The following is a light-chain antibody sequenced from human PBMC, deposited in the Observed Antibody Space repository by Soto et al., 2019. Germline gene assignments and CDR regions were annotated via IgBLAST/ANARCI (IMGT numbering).Light chain of an antibody. V-gene: IGLV2-11*01. CDR3: CSYAGSYTML. CDR1: SSDVGIYNY. J-gene: IGLJ2*01. CDR2: DVT. Sequence: QSALTQPRSVSGSPGQSVTISCTGTSSDVGIYNYVSWYQQSPGKAPKLIIYDVTKRPSGVPDRFSGSKSGNTASLTISGLQAEDEADYYCCSYAGSYTMLFGGGTRSPS.